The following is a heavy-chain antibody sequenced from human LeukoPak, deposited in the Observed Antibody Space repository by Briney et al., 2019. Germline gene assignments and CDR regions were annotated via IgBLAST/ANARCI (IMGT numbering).Heavy chain of an antibody. Sequence: PSETLSLTCAVYGGSFSGYYWSWIRQPPGKGLEWIGEINHSGSTNYNPSLKSRVTISVDTSKNQYSLKLSSVTAADTAVYYCARGGYNWNYLSCDAFDIWDQGTMLTVSS. D-gene: IGHD1-7*01. V-gene: IGHV4-34*01. CDR2: INHSGST. CDR1: GGSFSGYY. J-gene: IGHJ3*02. CDR3: ARGGYNWNYLSCDAFDI.